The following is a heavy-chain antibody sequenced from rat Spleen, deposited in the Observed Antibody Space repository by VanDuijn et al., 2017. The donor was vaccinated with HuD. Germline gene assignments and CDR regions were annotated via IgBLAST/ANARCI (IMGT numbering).Heavy chain of an antibody. J-gene: IGHJ3*01. V-gene: IGHV5-7*01. D-gene: IGHD5-1*01. Sequence: EVQLVESGGGLVQPGRSLKLSCAASGFTFSDYYMAWVRQAPRKGLELVATISSDGRRNYYRVSVKGRFTISRDNAKSTLSLQMDSLRSEYTATYFCAGSLTGRGFSYWGRGTLVTVSS. CDR3: AGSLTGRGFSY. CDR2: ISSDGRRN. CDR1: GFTFSDYY.